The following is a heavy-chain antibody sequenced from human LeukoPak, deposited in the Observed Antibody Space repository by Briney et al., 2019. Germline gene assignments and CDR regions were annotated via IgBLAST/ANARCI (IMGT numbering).Heavy chain of an antibody. CDR3: AIDTIFDSFDI. CDR2: INHSGST. D-gene: IGHD3-3*01. CDR1: GGSFSGYY. J-gene: IGHJ3*02. V-gene: IGHV4-34*01. Sequence: SETLSLTCAVYGGSFSGYYWSWIRQPPGKGLEWIGEINHSGSTNYNPSLKSRVTISVDTSKNQFSLKLSSVTAADTAVYYCAIDTIFDSFDIWGQGTMVTVSS.